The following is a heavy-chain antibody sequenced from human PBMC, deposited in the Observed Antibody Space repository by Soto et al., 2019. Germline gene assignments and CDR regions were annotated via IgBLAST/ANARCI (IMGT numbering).Heavy chain of an antibody. CDR1: GLTFRNNA. Sequence: EVQLLESGGGLVQPGGSLRLSCAASGLTFRNNAISWVRQAPGKGLEWVSTVSGSGDSTYYADSVKGRFTISRDNSKNTLCLQMNSLRVEDTAGYYCARRIADEAGMSNSSIDYLGQGTLVTVS. CDR2: VSGSGDST. V-gene: IGHV3-23*01. J-gene: IGHJ4*02. CDR3: ARRIADEAGMSNSSIDY. D-gene: IGHD6-13*01.